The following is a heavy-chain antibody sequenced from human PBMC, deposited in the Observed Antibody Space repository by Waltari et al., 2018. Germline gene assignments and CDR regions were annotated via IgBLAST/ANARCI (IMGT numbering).Heavy chain of an antibody. J-gene: IGHJ6*02. Sequence: QVQLVQSGAEVKKPGASVKVSCKASGDTFTGYYIHWVRQAPGQGLEWMGWINPNSGGTKYAQKFQGWVTMTRDTSISTAYMELSRLRSDDTGVYYCARELPSFKNYSFYGMDVWGLGTTVTVSS. V-gene: IGHV1-2*04. CDR2: INPNSGGT. CDR1: GDTFTGYY. CDR3: ARELPSFKNYSFYGMDV.